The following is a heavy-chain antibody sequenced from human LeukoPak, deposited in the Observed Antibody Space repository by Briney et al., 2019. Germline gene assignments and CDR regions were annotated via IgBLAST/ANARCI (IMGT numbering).Heavy chain of an antibody. CDR1: GFTFSSYG. V-gene: IGHV3-33*01. D-gene: IGHD1-7*01. CDR3: ARNYWRRRTPSGLNYYYYGMDV. J-gene: IGHJ6*02. Sequence: PGGSLRLSCAASGFTFSSYGMHWVRQAPGKGLEWVAVIWYDGSNKYYADSVKGRFTISRDNSKNTLYLQMNSLRAEDTAVYYCARNYWRRRTPSGLNYYYYGMDVWGQGTTVTVSS. CDR2: IWYDGSNK.